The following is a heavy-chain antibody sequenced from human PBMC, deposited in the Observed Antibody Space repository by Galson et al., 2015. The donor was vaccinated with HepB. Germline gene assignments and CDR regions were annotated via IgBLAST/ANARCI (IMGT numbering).Heavy chain of an antibody. D-gene: IGHD5-12*01. J-gene: IGHJ5*02. V-gene: IGHV1-18*01. CDR1: GYTFTSYG. CDR3: ARRGSTWLPQDNWFDP. CDR2: ISPHNGNT. Sequence: SVKVSCKGSGYTFTSYGVSWVRQAPGQGLEWMGWISPHNGNTNYAQKVQGRLTITTDTSRSTAFMELRSLRADDTAVYYCARRGSTWLPQDNWFDPWGQGTLVIVS.